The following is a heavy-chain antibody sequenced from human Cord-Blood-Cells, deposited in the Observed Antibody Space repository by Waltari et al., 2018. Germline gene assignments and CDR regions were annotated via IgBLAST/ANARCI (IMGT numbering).Heavy chain of an antibody. D-gene: IGHD4-4*01. J-gene: IGHJ3*02. V-gene: IGHV1-2*04. CDR3: ARARPAGNSSAFDI. CDR1: GYTFTGYY. CDR2: INPNSGGT. Sequence: QVQLVQSGAEVKKPGASVKVSCKASGYTFTGYYMHWVRQAPGQGLEWMGWINPNSGGTNYAQKFQGWVTMTRYTAISTADMELSRLRSDDTAVYYCARARPAGNSSAFDIWGQGTMVTVSS.